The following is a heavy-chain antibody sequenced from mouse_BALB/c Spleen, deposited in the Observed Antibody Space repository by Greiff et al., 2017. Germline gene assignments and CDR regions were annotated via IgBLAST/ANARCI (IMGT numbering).Heavy chain of an antibody. J-gene: IGHJ4*01. V-gene: IGHV1-5*01. CDR1: GYTFTSYW. CDR3: TRGPRDKAYAMDY. CDR2: IYPGNSDT. Sequence: EVQLQQSGTVLARPGASVKMSCKASGYTFTSYWMHWVKQRPGQGLEWIGAIYPGNSDTSYNQKFKGKAKLTAVTSTSTAYMELSSLTNEDSAVYYCTRGPRDKAYAMDYWGQGTSVTVSS. D-gene: IGHD3-3*01.